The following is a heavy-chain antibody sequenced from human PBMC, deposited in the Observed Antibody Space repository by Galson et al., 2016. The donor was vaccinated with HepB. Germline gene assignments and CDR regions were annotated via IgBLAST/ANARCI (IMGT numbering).Heavy chain of an antibody. CDR2: ISSSGFYI. J-gene: IGHJ5*02. D-gene: IGHD4-17*01. V-gene: IGHV3-21*01. CDR1: GFTFSSYS. CDR3: ARAPRRGAYGDQRWFDP. Sequence: LRLSCAASGFTFSSYSMNWVRQAPGKGLEWVSSISSSGFYIYYGDSVKGRFTISRDNAKNSVFLQMSSLRAEDTAVYYCARAPRRGAYGDQRWFDPWGQGTLVTVSS.